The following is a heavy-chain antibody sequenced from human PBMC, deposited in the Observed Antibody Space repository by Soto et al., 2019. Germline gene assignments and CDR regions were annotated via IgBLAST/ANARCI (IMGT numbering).Heavy chain of an antibody. CDR2: ISGSGGST. D-gene: IGHD6-13*01. CDR3: AKVSSSSSEGYFDY. V-gene: IGHV3-23*01. CDR1: GFTFSRYA. J-gene: IGHJ4*02. Sequence: PGGSLRLSCAASGFTFSRYAMAWVRQAPGKGLEWVSTISGSGGSTYYADSVKGRFTISRDSSKNTLYLQMNSLRAEDTAVYYCAKVSSSSSEGYFDYWGQGTLVTVPQ.